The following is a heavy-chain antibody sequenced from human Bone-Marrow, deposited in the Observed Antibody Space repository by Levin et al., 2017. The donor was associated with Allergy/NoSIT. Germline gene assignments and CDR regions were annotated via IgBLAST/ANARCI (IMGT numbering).Heavy chain of an antibody. J-gene: IGHJ4*02. V-gene: IGHV3-48*02. CDR2: ISSGSSAI. CDR3: ARDGPVDY. CDR1: GFTFSSYS. Sequence: GESLKISCAASGFTFSSYSMNWVRQAPGKGLEWVSYISSGSSAIYYADSVKGRFTISRDNAKNSLYLQLNSLRDEDTAVYYCARDGPVDYWGQGTLVTVSS.